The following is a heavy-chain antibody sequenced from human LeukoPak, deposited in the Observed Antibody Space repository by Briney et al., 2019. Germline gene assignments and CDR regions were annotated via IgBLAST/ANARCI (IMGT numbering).Heavy chain of an antibody. Sequence: GASVKVSCKASGYTFTGYYMHWVRQAPGQGLEWMGWINPNSGGTNYAQKFQGRVTMTRDTSISTAYMELSRLRSDDTAVYYCARRADIVVVPAAIRAGWVAFDIWGQGTMVTVSS. V-gene: IGHV1-2*02. CDR3: ARRADIVVVPAAIRAGWVAFDI. J-gene: IGHJ3*02. D-gene: IGHD2-2*02. CDR1: GYTFTGYY. CDR2: INPNSGGT.